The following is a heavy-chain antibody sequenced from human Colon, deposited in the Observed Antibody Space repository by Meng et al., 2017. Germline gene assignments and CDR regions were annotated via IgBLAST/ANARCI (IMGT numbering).Heavy chain of an antibody. V-gene: IGHV4-34*01. CDR2: IHPSGSS. J-gene: IGHJ4*02. CDR1: GGSFSNYY. D-gene: IGHD3-9*01. Sequence: QVQPRQWGAGLLKPSETLSLTCAVYGGSFSNYYLAWIRQPPGKGLEWIGEIHPSGSSYYSPSLQSRVTITLDTSKNQFSQTLSSLTAADTAVYYCARGVDWAKSGNFWGQGTLVTVSS. CDR3: ARGVDWAKSGNF.